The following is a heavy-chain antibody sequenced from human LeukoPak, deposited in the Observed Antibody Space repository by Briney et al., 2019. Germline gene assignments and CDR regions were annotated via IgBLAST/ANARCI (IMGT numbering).Heavy chain of an antibody. V-gene: IGHV3-74*03. CDR3: TRAGYSSGFDS. J-gene: IGHJ5*01. CDR1: RFTFSGYW. D-gene: IGHD6-19*01. CDR2: INSDGYSI. Sequence: GGSLRLSCAASRFTFSGYWMHWVRQAPGKGLVWVSRINSDGYSITYADSVKGRFTISRDNAKNTLYLQMNSLIAEDTAVYFCTRAGYSSGFDSWGEGTLVTVSS.